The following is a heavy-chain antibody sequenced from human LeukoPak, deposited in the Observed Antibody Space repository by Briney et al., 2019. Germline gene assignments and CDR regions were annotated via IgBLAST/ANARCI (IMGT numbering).Heavy chain of an antibody. CDR3: ARDVLTEGTLAFDI. J-gene: IGHJ3*02. Sequence: PSETLSLTCTVSGGSVSSGSYHWSWIWQPPGKGLEWIGYIYYSGSTNYNPSLKSRVTISVDTSKNQFSLKLSSVTAADTAVYYCARDVLTEGTLAFDIWGQGTMVTVSS. D-gene: IGHD3-10*01. CDR2: IYYSGST. V-gene: IGHV4-61*01. CDR1: GGSVSSGSYH.